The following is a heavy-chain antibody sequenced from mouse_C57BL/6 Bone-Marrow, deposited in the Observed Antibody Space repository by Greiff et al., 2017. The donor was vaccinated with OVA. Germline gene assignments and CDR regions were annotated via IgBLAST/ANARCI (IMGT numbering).Heavy chain of an antibody. J-gene: IGHJ2*01. CDR2: IYPGDGDT. Sequence: QVQLQQSGPELVKPGASVKISCKASGYAFSSSWMNWVKQRPGKGLEWIGRIYPGDGDTNYNGKFKGKATLTADKSSSTAYMELRSLTSEDSAVYFCARPPYYSNYDFDYWGQGTTLTVSS. D-gene: IGHD2-5*01. CDR3: ARPPYYSNYDFDY. V-gene: IGHV1-82*01. CDR1: GYAFSSSW.